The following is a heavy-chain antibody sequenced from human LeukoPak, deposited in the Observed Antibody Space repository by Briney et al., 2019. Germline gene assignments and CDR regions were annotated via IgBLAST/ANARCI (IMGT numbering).Heavy chain of an antibody. CDR3: ARAADTAMVYDY. D-gene: IGHD5-18*01. CDR2: INPSGGST. V-gene: IGHV1-46*01. CDR1: GYTFTSYY. Sequence: GASVKVSCKASGYTFTSYYMHWVRQAPGQGLEWMGIINPSGGSTSYAQKFQGRVAMTRDTSTSTVYMELSSLRSEDTAVYYYARAADTAMVYDYWGQGTLVTVSS. J-gene: IGHJ4*02.